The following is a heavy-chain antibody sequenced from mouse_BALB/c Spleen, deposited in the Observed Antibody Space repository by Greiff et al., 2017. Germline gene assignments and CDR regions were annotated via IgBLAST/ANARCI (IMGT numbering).Heavy chain of an antibody. CDR2: INSNGGST. V-gene: IGHV5-6-2*01. J-gene: IGHJ3*01. Sequence: EVKLEESGGGLVKLGGSLKLSCAASGFTFSSYYMSWVRQTPEKRLELVAAINSNGGSTYYPDTVKGRFTISRDNAKNTLYLQMSSLKSEDTALYYCAREESYYRYDEFAYWGQGTLVTVSA. D-gene: IGHD2-14*01. CDR3: AREESYYRYDEFAY. CDR1: GFTFSSYY.